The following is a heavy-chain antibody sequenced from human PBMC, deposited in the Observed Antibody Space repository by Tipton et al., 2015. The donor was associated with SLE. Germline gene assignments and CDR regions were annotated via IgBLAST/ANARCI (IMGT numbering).Heavy chain of an antibody. J-gene: IGHJ4*02. V-gene: IGHV3-23*01. CDR1: GITFSNFG. D-gene: IGHD1-26*01. Sequence: GSLRLSCAVSGITFSNFGMSWVRQAPGKGLEWVSYISGNGGRRYYAESVKGQFTISRDNSGNTLFLQMNSLRAEDTAVYYCAREEPYSGSYGYFDYWGQGTLVTVSS. CDR2: ISGNGGRR. CDR3: AREEPYSGSYGYFDY.